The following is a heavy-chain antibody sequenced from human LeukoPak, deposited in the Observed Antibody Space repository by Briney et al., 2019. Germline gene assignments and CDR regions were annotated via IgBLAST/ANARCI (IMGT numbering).Heavy chain of an antibody. V-gene: IGHV4-30-4*01. CDR1: GGSISSGDYY. J-gene: IGHJ4*02. D-gene: IGHD2-15*01. CDR3: AGYCSCGGCYSAY. CDR2: IYYSGST. Sequence: SETLSLTCTVSGGSISSGDYYWSWLRQPPGKGLEWIGHIYYSGSTYHNPSLQSRVTISVDTSKNQFSLKLSSVTATDTAVYYCAGYCSCGGCYSAYWGRGTLVTVSS.